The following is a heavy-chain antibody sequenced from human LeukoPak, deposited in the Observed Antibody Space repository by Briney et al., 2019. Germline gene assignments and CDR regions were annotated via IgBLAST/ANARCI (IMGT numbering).Heavy chain of an antibody. Sequence: SETLSLTCTVSGGSISSYYWSWIRQPPGKGLEWIGYISYSGSTNYNPSLKSRVTISVDTSKNQFSLKLSSVTAADTAVHYCARARFGASSSWYDYWGQGTLVTVSS. J-gene: IGHJ4*02. CDR1: GGSISSYY. CDR3: ARARFGASSSWYDY. V-gene: IGHV4-59*12. CDR2: ISYSGST. D-gene: IGHD6-13*01.